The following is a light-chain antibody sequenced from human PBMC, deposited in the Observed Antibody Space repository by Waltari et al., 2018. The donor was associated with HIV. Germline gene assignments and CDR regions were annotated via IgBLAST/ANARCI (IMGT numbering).Light chain of an antibody. V-gene: IGKV3-11*01. CDR3: QQRSNWPPAPT. CDR1: QSVSSY. Sequence: EIVLTQSPATLSLSPGERANLSCRASQSVSSYLAWYQQKPGQAPRLLIYDASNRATGIPARFSGSGSGTDFTLTISSLEPEDFAVYYCQQRSNWPPAPTFGGGTKVEIK. J-gene: IGKJ4*01. CDR2: DAS.